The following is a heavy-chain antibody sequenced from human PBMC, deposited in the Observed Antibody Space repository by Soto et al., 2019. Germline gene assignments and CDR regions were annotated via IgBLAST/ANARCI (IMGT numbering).Heavy chain of an antibody. CDR3: ARVGIAARRYYYYYMDV. V-gene: IGHV4-34*01. CDR2: INHSGST. J-gene: IGHJ6*03. D-gene: IGHD6-6*01. Sequence: PLEILSLTCAVYGGSFIGYYWSWIRQPPGKGLEWIGEINHSGSTNYNPSLKSRVTISVDTSKNQFSLKLSSVTAADTAVYYCARVGIAARRYYYYYMDVWGKGTTVTVSS. CDR1: GGSFIGYY.